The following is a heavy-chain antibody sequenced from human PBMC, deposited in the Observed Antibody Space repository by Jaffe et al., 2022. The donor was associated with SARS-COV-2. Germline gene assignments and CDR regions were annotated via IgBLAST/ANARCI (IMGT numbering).Heavy chain of an antibody. CDR2: MNPNSGNT. CDR1: GYTFTSYD. Sequence: QVQLVQSGAEVKKPGASVKVSCKASGYTFTSYDINWVRQATGQGLEWMGWMNPNSGNTGYAQKFQGRVTMTRNTSISTAYMELSSLRSEDTAVYYCARVAYCSSTSCYEGGHTLLDYWGQGTLVTVSS. V-gene: IGHV1-8*01. J-gene: IGHJ4*02. CDR3: ARVAYCSSTSCYEGGHTLLDY. D-gene: IGHD2-2*01.